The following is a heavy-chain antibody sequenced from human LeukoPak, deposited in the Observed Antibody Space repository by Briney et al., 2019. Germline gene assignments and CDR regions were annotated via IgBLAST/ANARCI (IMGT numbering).Heavy chain of an antibody. J-gene: IGHJ4*02. CDR3: ARGGIVVVPAACDY. V-gene: IGHV4-34*01. CDR2: INHSGST. Sequence: SETLSLTCAAYGGSFSGYYWSWIRQPPGKGLEWIGEINHSGSTNYNPSLKSRVTISVDTSKNQFSLKLSSVTAADTAVYYCARGGIVVVPAACDYWGQGTLVTVSS. D-gene: IGHD2-2*01. CDR1: GGSFSGYY.